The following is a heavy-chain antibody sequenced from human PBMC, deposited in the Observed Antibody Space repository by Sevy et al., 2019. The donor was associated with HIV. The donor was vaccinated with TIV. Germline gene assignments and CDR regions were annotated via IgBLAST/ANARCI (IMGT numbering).Heavy chain of an antibody. V-gene: IGHV1-46*01. Sequence: ASVKVSCKASGYTFTSHYMHWVRQAPGQGLEWMGIINPSGGSTSYAQKFQGRVTMTRDTSTSTVYMELSSLRSEDTAVYYCARDPAVVTAIHYYYGMDVWGQGTTVTVSS. D-gene: IGHD2-21*02. CDR2: INPSGGST. CDR3: ARDPAVVTAIHYYYGMDV. J-gene: IGHJ6*02. CDR1: GYTFTSHY.